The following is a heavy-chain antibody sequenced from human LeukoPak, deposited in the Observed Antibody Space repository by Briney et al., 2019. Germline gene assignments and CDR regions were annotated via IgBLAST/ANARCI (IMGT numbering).Heavy chain of an antibody. V-gene: IGHV3-23*01. D-gene: IGHD4-17*01. CDR1: GFTFSSYG. CDR3: AKGPFETTQGY. Sequence: PGGTLRLSCAASGFTFSSYGMSWVRQAPGKGLEWVSAISGSGGSTYYADSVKGRFTISRDNSKNTLYLQMNSLRAEDTAVYYCAKGPFETTQGYWGQGTLVTVSS. J-gene: IGHJ4*02. CDR2: ISGSGGST.